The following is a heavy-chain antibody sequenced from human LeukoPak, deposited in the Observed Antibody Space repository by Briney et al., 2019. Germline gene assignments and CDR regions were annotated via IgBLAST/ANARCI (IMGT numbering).Heavy chain of an antibody. J-gene: IGHJ4*02. CDR2: IYYSGST. CDR1: GGSLSNYY. CDR3: ARSGTVGAIPV. D-gene: IGHD1-26*01. V-gene: IGHV4-59*08. Sequence: SETLSLTCTVSGGSLSNYYWSWIRLPPGKGLEWIGYIYYSGSTNYNPSLKSRVTISVDTSKNQFSLKLSSVTAADTAVYYCARSGTVGAIPVWGQGTLVTVSS.